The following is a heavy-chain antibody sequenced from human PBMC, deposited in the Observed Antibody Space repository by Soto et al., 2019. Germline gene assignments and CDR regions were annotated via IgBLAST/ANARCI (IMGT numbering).Heavy chain of an antibody. V-gene: IGHV4-34*01. D-gene: IGHD3-16*02. J-gene: IGHJ4*02. CDR1: GGSFSGYY. CDR2: INHSGST. CDR3: ARGWRRYDYVWGSYRSSYYFDY. Sequence: QVQLQQWGAGLLKPSETLSLTCAVYGGSFSGYYWSWIRQPPGKGLEWIGEINHSGSTNYNPSLKSRVTISVDTSKNQFSLKLSSVTAADTAVYYCARGWRRYDYVWGSYRSSYYFDYWGQGTLVTVSS.